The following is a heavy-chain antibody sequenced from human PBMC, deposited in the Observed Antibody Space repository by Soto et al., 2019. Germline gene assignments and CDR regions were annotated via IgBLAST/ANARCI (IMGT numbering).Heavy chain of an antibody. CDR1: GGTFSSYA. CDR2: IIPIFGTA. V-gene: IGHV1-69*12. D-gene: IGHD3-22*01. CDR3: ARGYYYDSSGYLPLQYYFDY. J-gene: IGHJ4*02. Sequence: QVQLVQSGAEVKKPGSSVKVSCKASGGTFSSYAISWVRQAPGQGLEWMGGIIPIFGTANYARKFQGRVTITADESTSTAYMELSSLRSEDTAVYYCARGYYYDSSGYLPLQYYFDYWGQGTLVTVSS.